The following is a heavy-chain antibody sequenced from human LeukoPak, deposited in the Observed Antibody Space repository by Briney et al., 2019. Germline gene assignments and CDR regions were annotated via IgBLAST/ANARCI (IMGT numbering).Heavy chain of an antibody. V-gene: IGHV1-46*01. CDR3: ATYPGPAIQGSFDY. D-gene: IGHD5-18*01. J-gene: IGHJ4*02. Sequence: PAASVKVSCKASGYAFTNYYMSWVRQAPGQGPEWMGAIDPSSGETQFAPKFEGRVTVTADTSTRTVYMEMSSLRSDDTAMYCATYPGPAIQGSFDYWGQGTLVTVSS. CDR1: GYAFTNYY. CDR2: IDPSSGET.